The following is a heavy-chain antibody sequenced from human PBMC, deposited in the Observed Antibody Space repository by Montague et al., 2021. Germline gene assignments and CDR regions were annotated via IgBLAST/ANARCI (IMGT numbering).Heavy chain of an antibody. J-gene: IGHJ4*02. V-gene: IGHV4-4*02. D-gene: IGHD6-19*01. CDR2: IYHSGST. CDR1: GGSISSNNW. CDR3: ARGDSSGWNPLFDN. Sequence: SETLSLTCAVSGGSISSNNWWSWVRQPPGKGLGWVGEIYHSGSTNYNPSLKSRVTISVDKSKNQFSLKLKYVTAADTAVYYCARGDSSGWNPLFDNWGQGTLVTVSS.